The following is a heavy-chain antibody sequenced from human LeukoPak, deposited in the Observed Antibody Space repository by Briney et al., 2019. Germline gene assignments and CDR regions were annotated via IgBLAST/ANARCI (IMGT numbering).Heavy chain of an antibody. CDR3: ARRVGSSESSYYFDY. Sequence: GGSLRLSCAASGFTFNIYWMHWVRQAPGKGLVWVSLISSDGSITSHADSVKGRFTISRDNAKNTVYLQVNSLRVEDTAVYYCARRVGSSESSYYFDYWGQGTLVTVSS. CDR2: ISSDGSIT. J-gene: IGHJ4*02. D-gene: IGHD3-22*01. V-gene: IGHV3-74*01. CDR1: GFTFNIYW.